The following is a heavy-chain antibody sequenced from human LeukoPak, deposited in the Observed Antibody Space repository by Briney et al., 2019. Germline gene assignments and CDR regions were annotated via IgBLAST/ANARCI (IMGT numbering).Heavy chain of an antibody. CDR1: GGSFSSEA. Sequence: ASVKVSCKAFGGSFSSEAISWVRQAPGQGLEWMGGIIPIFGTANYAQKLQGRVTITTDESTSTAYMEVNSLRSEDTAVYYCGRKAGDCGGGSCYSIDYWGQGTLVTVSS. CDR3: GRKAGDCGGGSCYSIDY. J-gene: IGHJ4*02. V-gene: IGHV1-69*05. D-gene: IGHD2-15*01. CDR2: IIPIFGTA.